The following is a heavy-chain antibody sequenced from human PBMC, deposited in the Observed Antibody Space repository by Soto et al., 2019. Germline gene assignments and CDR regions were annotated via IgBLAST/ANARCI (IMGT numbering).Heavy chain of an antibody. V-gene: IGHV4-34*01. D-gene: IGHD1-7*01. J-gene: IGHJ5*02. CDR1: GGSCSGYY. CDR2: INHSGST. CDR3: ARGNWNYVEKTTPNWFDP. Sequence: SETLSLTCAVDGGSCSGYYWSWIRQPPGKGLEWIGEINHSGSTNYNPSLKSRVTISVDTSKNQFSLKLSSVTAADTAVYYCARGNWNYVEKTTPNWFDPWAQGPLVTVSS.